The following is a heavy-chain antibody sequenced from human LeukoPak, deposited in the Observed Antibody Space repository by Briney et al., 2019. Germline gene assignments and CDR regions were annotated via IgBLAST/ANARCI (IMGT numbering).Heavy chain of an antibody. Sequence: GASVKVSCKASGYTFTSYYMHWVRQAPGQGLEWMGVINPSGGNTSYAQKFQGRVTMTRDTSTSTVYMELSSLRSEDTAVYYCARAMDLYNWFDPWGQGTLVTVSS. V-gene: IGHV1-46*01. D-gene: IGHD3/OR15-3a*01. CDR1: GYTFTSYY. CDR3: ARAMDLYNWFDP. J-gene: IGHJ5*02. CDR2: INPSGGNT.